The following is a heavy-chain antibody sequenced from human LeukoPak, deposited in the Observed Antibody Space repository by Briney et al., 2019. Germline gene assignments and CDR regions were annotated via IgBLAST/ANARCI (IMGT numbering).Heavy chain of an antibody. CDR1: GGSISSGGYY. Sequence: KPSQTLSLTCTVTGGSISSGGYYWSWIRQHPGKGLEWIGYIYYSGSTYYNPSLKSRVTISVDTSKNQFSLKLSSVTAADTAVYYCAREFYDSSGYWPDYWGQGTLVTVSS. J-gene: IGHJ4*02. D-gene: IGHD3-22*01. CDR2: IYYSGST. V-gene: IGHV4-31*03. CDR3: AREFYDSSGYWPDY.